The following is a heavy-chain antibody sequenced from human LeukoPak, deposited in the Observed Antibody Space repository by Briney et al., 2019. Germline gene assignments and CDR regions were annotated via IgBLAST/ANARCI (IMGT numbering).Heavy chain of an antibody. CDR2: INPNSGGT. V-gene: IGHV1-2*02. CDR3: ARGQASIAARPSDY. J-gene: IGHJ4*02. Sequence: ASVKVSCKASGYTFTGYYMHWVRQAPGQGLEWMGWINPNSGGTNYAQKFQGRVTMTRDTSINTAYMELSRLRSDDTAVYYCARGQASIAARPSDYWGQGTLVTVSS. D-gene: IGHD6-6*01. CDR1: GYTFTGYY.